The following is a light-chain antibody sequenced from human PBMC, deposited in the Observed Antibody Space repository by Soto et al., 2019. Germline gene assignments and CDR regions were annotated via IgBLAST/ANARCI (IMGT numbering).Light chain of an antibody. J-gene: IGLJ3*02. CDR1: SSNIGSKP. Sequence: QSVLTQPPSASGTPGQRVTISCSGSSSNIGSKPVNWYQQLPGTAPKLLIYSNNQRPSGVPERFSGSRSGTSASLAISGLQSEDEADYYCAAWDDRLNGWVFGGGTKLTVL. CDR3: AAWDDRLNGWV. CDR2: SNN. V-gene: IGLV1-44*01.